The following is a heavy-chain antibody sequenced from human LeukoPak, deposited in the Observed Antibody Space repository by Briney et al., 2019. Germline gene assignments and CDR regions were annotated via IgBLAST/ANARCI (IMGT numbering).Heavy chain of an antibody. V-gene: IGHV4-34*01. D-gene: IGHD4-17*01. CDR3: ATIYGDFSDFDS. CDR1: GASFSGSY. CDR2: VTHDGRI. Sequence: SETLSLTCAVYGASFSGSYWNWIRQPPGKGLEWIGEVTHDGRINHNPSLRGRVTISVDTSMNQFSLRLSSATAADTAVYYCATIYGDFSDFDSWAQGTLVTVSS. J-gene: IGHJ4*02.